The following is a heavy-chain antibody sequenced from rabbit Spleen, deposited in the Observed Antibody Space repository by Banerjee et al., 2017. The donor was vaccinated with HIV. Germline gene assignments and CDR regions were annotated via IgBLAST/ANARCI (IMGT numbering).Heavy chain of an antibody. Sequence: QSVEESGGHLVTPGTPLTLTCTVPGFSLSKFTMMWVRQAPGEGLEWIGIIGDNDIIAYANWAKGRFTISKTSTTVDLKITSPTTEDTATYFCARVFLGNYYGMDLWGPGTLVTVS. CDR1: GFSLSKFT. V-gene: IGHV1S69*01. J-gene: IGHJ6*01. CDR2: IGDNDII. CDR3: ARVFLGNYYGMDL. D-gene: IGHD4-2*01.